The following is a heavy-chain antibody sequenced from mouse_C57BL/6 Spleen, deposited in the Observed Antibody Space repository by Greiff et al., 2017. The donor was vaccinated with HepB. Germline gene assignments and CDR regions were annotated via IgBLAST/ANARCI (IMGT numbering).Heavy chain of an antibody. CDR1: GFTFSDYG. V-gene: IGHV5-17*01. J-gene: IGHJ4*01. CDR3: ARVYDYDGGYYAMDY. CDR2: ISSGSSTI. Sequence: EVQWVESGGGLVKPGGSLKLSCAASGFTFSDYGMHWVRQAPEKGLEWVAYISSGSSTIYYADTVKGRFTISRDNAKNTLFLQMTSLRSEDTAMYYCARVYDYDGGYYAMDYWGQGTSVTVSS. D-gene: IGHD2-4*01.